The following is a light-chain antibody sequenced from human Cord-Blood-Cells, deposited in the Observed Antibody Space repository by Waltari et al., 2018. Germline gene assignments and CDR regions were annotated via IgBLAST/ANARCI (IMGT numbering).Light chain of an antibody. CDR2: GAS. J-gene: IGKJ1*01. CDR1: QSVSSSY. Sequence: ETVLTQSPGTLSLSPGERATLSCRASQSVSSSYLDWYQQKPGQAPRLLIYGASSRATGIPDRFSGSGSGTDFTLTISRLEPEDFAVYYCQQYGSSPPTFGQGTKVEIK. V-gene: IGKV3-20*01. CDR3: QQYGSSPPT.